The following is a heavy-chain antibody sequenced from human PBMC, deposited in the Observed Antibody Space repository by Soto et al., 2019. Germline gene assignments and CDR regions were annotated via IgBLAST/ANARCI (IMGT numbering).Heavy chain of an antibody. V-gene: IGHV1-69*12. CDR1: GGTFSSYA. Sequence: QVQLVQSGAEVKKPGSSVKVSCKASGGTFSSYAISWVRQAPGQGLEWMGGIIPIFGTPNYAQKFQGRVTITADESTSTAYMELSSLRSEVQAVYYCASSRKAYYSYGMDVWGQGTTVTVSS. J-gene: IGHJ6*02. CDR2: IIPIFGTP. D-gene: IGHD6-13*01. CDR3: ASSRKAYYSYGMDV.